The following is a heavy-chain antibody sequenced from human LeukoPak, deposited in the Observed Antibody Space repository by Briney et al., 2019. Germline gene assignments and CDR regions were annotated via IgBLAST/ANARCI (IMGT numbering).Heavy chain of an antibody. D-gene: IGHD1-26*01. V-gene: IGHV3-23*01. CDR2: ISASASIT. CDR1: GFTFTNYA. CDR3: AKRGTTNSNWSRFDY. J-gene: IGHJ4*02. Sequence: GGSLRLSCAASGFTFTNYAMTWVRQAPGKGLEWVSVISASASITYYADSVKGRFTISRDNSKSTLYLQINSLRTEDTAVYYCAKRGTTNSNWSRFDYWGQGTLVTVSS.